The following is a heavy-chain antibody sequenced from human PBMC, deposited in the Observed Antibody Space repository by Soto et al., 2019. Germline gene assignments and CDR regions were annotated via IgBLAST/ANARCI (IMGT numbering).Heavy chain of an antibody. CDR2: ISYDGSNK. J-gene: IGHJ6*02. V-gene: IGHV3-30-3*01. Sequence: GGSLRLSCAASGFTFSSYAMHWVRQAPGKGLEWVAVISYDGSNKYYADSVKGRFTISRDNSKNTLYLQMNSLRAEDTAVDYCARDSSSSSYYYYYYGMDVWGQGTTVTVSS. CDR1: GFTFSSYA. CDR3: ARDSSSSSYYYYYYGMDV. D-gene: IGHD6-6*01.